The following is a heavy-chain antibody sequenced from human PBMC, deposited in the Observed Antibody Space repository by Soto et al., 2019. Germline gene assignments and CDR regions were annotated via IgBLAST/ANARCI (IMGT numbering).Heavy chain of an antibody. J-gene: IGHJ4*02. D-gene: IGHD3-3*01. V-gene: IGHV3-23*01. CDR3: AKADSFWSGHSQNYFGH. CDR2: MSGTGDAT. Sequence: PWGTLSLSCAASGCLFSNFAMAWVRQTPGKGLEWLSLMSGTGDATFYAASMKGRFPISRDNSNTIVYLHMNGLQVEDTAVYYCAKADSFWSGHSQNYFGHWGQGNLVTVSS. CDR1: GCLFSNFA.